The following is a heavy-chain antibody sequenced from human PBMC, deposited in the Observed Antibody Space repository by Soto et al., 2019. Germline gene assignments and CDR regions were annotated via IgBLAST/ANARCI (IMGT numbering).Heavy chain of an antibody. CDR1: GGSISSYY. Sequence: SETLSLTCTVSGGSISSYYWSWIRQPPGKGLEWIGNIHYSGSTNYNPSLKSRVTISVDTSKNQFSLRLTSVTAADTVVYYCVRVNYGNYYYYYGMDVWGQGTTVTVSS. CDR3: VRVNYGNYYYYYGMDV. V-gene: IGHV4-59*01. D-gene: IGHD4-17*01. CDR2: IHYSGST. J-gene: IGHJ6*02.